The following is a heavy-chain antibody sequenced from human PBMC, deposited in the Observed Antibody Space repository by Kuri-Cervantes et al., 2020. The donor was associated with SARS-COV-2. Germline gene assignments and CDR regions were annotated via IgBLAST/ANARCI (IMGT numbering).Heavy chain of an antibody. V-gene: IGHV3-48*03. J-gene: IGHJ4*02. Sequence: GGSLRLSCAASGFTFSSYEMNWVRQAPGKGLEWVSYISSSGSTIYYADSVKGRFTISRDNAKNSLYLQMNSLRAEDTAVYYCARDEFRDIVVVPAAPSFDYWGQGTLVTVSS. CDR3: ARDEFRDIVVVPAAPSFDY. CDR1: GFTFSSYE. CDR2: ISSSGSTI. D-gene: IGHD2-2*01.